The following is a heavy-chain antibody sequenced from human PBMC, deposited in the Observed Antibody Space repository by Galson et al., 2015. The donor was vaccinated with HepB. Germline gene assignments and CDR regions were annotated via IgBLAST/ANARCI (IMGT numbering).Heavy chain of an antibody. CDR2: INHSGST. Sequence: SETLSLTCAVYGGSFSGYYWSWIRQPPGKGLEWIGEINHSGSTNYNPSLKSRVTISVDTSKNQFSLKLSSVTAADTAVYYCARGLGYYDSSGYYGAPIGVGSPAYYFDYWGQGTLVTVSS. CDR3: ARGLGYYDSSGYYGAPIGVGSPAYYFDY. V-gene: IGHV4-34*01. J-gene: IGHJ4*02. D-gene: IGHD3-22*01. CDR1: GGSFSGYY.